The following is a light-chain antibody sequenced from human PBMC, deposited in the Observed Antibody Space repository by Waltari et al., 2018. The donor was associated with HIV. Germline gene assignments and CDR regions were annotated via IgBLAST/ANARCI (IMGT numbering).Light chain of an antibody. J-gene: IGKJ4*01. V-gene: IGKV1-33*01. Sequence: DIQMTQSPSSLSASVGDRVTITCQASQHIATNLNWFQQKPGKAPTLLIYDVSKFETGVPSRFTGVGSGATFTFTSTSLRPEDIASYYCLQYDDLPLSFGGGTKGELK. CDR2: DVS. CDR1: QHIATN. CDR3: LQYDDLPLS.